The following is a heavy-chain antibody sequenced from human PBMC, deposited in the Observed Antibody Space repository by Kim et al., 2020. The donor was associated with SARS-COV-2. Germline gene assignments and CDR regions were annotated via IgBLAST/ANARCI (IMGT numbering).Heavy chain of an antibody. V-gene: IGHV1-24*01. CDR2: FDPEDGET. J-gene: IGHJ4*02. D-gene: IGHD5-12*01. CDR1: GYTLTELS. CDR3: ATSGVLRMGDGYNWGDFDY. Sequence: ASVKVSCKVSGYTLTELSMHWVRQAPGKGLEWMGGFDPEDGETIYAQKFQGRVTMTEDTSTDTAYMELSSLRSEDTAVYYCATSGVLRMGDGYNWGDFDYWGQGTRVTVSS.